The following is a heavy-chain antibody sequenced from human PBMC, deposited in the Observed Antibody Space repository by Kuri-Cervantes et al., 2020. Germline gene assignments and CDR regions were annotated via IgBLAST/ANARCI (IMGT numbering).Heavy chain of an antibody. Sequence: SETLSLTCTVSGGSISSYYWSWIRQPPGKGLEWIGYIYYSGSTNYNPSLKSRVTISVDASKNQFSLKLNSVTAADTAVYYCAKAYSYPPTWYYFDYWGQGALVTVSS. CDR3: AKAYSYPPTWYYFDY. J-gene: IGHJ4*02. CDR2: IYYSGST. V-gene: IGHV4-59*01. CDR1: GGSISSYY. D-gene: IGHD5-18*01.